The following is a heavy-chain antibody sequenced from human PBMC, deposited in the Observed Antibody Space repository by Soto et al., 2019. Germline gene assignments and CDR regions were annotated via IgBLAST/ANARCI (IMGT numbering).Heavy chain of an antibody. CDR2: IKSDGSST. V-gene: IGHV3-74*01. D-gene: IGHD3-10*01. CDR3: TRDPFGEVSF. Sequence: WGSLRLSCAASGFTFSNYWMHWVRQAPGKGLVWVSRIKSDGSSTSSADSVKGRFTISRDNARNTLYLQMNSLRAEDTAVYYCTRDPFGEVSFWGQGIMVTVSS. CDR1: GFTFSNYW. J-gene: IGHJ3*01.